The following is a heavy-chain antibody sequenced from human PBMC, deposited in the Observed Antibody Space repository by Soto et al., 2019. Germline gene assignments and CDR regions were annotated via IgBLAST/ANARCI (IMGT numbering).Heavy chain of an antibody. CDR2: ISWNSGSI. Sequence: EVQLVESGGGLVQPGRSLRLSCAASGFTFDDYAMHWDRQAPGKGLEWVSGISWNSGSIGYADSVKGRFTISRDNAKNALYLQMNSLSAEDTALYYCAKGGREAVADATFDYWGQGTLVTVSS. J-gene: IGHJ4*02. CDR3: AKGGREAVADATFDY. D-gene: IGHD6-19*01. V-gene: IGHV3-9*01. CDR1: GFTFDDYA.